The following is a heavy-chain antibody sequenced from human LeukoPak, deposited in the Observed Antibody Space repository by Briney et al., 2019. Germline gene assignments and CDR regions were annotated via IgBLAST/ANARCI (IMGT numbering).Heavy chain of an antibody. V-gene: IGHV3-53*01. CDR1: GFTVSSNY. D-gene: IGHD4-17*01. CDR3: ANPPTVTTTRFDP. Sequence: GGSLRLSCAASGFTVSSNYMSWVRQAPGKGLEWVSVIYSGGSTYYADSVKGRFTISRDNSKNTLYLQMNSLRAEDTAVYYCANPPTVTTTRFDPCGQGTLVTVSS. CDR2: IYSGGST. J-gene: IGHJ5*02.